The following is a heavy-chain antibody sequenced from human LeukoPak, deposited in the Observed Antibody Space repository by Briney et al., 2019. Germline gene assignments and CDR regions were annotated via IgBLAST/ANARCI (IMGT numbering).Heavy chain of an antibody. V-gene: IGHV1-18*01. Sequence: ASVKVSCKASGYTLTSYGISWVRQAPGQGLEWMGWISAYNGNTNYAQKLQGRVTMTTDTSTSTAYMELRSLRSDDTAVYYCAREVVPAAMDAFDIWGQGTMVTVSS. CDR3: AREVVPAAMDAFDI. D-gene: IGHD2-2*01. J-gene: IGHJ3*02. CDR2: ISAYNGNT. CDR1: GYTLTSYG.